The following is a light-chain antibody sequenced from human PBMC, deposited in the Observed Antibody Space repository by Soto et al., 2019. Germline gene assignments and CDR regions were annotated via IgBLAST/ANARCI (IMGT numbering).Light chain of an antibody. CDR3: QQYGDSTPLT. V-gene: IGKV3-20*01. CDR1: QTVANRF. J-gene: IGKJ4*01. Sequence: EIVLTQSPDTLSLSPGERATLSCRASQTVANRFLAWYQQKPGQAPRLLMYDAATRITGVPDRCSCSGSGTDFTLTITRLEPEDFAVYYCQQYGDSTPLTFGGGTKVEVK. CDR2: DAA.